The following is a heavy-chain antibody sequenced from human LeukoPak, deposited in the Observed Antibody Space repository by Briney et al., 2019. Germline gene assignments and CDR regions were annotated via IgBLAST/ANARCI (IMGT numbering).Heavy chain of an antibody. V-gene: IGHV4-34*01. CDR3: ARRAARGYDYLPIANLYYFDY. CDR1: GGSFSGYY. CDR2: INHSGST. D-gene: IGHD5-12*01. Sequence: SETLSLTCAVYGGSFSGYYWSWIRQPPGKGLEWIGEINHSGSTNYNPSLKSRVTISVDTSKNQFSLELSSVTAADTAVYYCARRAARGYDYLPIANLYYFDYWGQGTLVTVSS. J-gene: IGHJ4*02.